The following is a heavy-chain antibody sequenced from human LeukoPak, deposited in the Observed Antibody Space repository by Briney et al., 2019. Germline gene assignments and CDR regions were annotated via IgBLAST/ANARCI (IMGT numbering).Heavy chain of an antibody. D-gene: IGHD3-22*01. V-gene: IGHV3-20*04. CDR1: GFTFDDYG. CDR3: ARGSITDYYDSSGYYSPYYFDY. CDR2: INWNGGST. Sequence: PGGSLRLSCAASGFTFDDYGMSWVRQAPGKGLGWVSGINWNGGSTGYADSVKGRFTISRDNAKNSLYLQMNSLRAEDTALYYCARGSITDYYDSSGYYSPYYFDYWGQGTLVAVSS. J-gene: IGHJ4*02.